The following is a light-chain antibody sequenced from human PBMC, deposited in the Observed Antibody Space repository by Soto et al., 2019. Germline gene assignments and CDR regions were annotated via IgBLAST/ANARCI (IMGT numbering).Light chain of an antibody. CDR3: QQRSNLPPT. J-gene: IGKJ4*01. V-gene: IGKV3-11*01. CDR1: QSVSSS. Sequence: EVGVTQTPASPSFSPGERATLAAGASQSVSSSLAWYQQKPGQAPRLIIYDASNRATGIPARFSGSGSGTDFTLPLSSLEPEDFAVYYCQQRSNLPPTFAGGTKVDI. CDR2: DAS.